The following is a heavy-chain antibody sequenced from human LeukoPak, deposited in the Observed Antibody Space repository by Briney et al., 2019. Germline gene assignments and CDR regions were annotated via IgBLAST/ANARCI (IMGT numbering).Heavy chain of an antibody. CDR2: IYSGGST. V-gene: IGHV3-53*01. Sequence: GGSLRLSCAASGFTVSSNYMSWVRQAPGKGLEWVSVIYSGGSTYYADSVKGRFTISRDNAKNSLYLQMSSLRAEDTALYYCARERRGGDAFDIWGQGTMVTVSS. J-gene: IGHJ3*02. D-gene: IGHD3-10*01. CDR1: GFTVSSNY. CDR3: ARERRGGDAFDI.